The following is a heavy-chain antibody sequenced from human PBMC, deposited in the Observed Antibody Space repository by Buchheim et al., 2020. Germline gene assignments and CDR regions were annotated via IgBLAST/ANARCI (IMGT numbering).Heavy chain of an antibody. CDR2: ISYDGGNK. CDR3: AKDGLVGGVSVSYYYMDV. J-gene: IGHJ6*03. Sequence: QVQLVESGGGVVQPGRSLRLSCAASGFTFSSYGMHWVRQGPGKGLEWVAVISYDGGNKYYADSVKGRITISRDNSTNTLSLQMSSLRAEDTAVYYCAKDGLVGGVSVSYYYMDVWGKGTT. V-gene: IGHV3-30*18. D-gene: IGHD3-16*01. CDR1: GFTFSSYG.